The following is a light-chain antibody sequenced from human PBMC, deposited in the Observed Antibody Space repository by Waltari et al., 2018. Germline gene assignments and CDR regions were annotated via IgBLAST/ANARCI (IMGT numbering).Light chain of an antibody. V-gene: IGLV3-21*02. Sequence: SYALTQPPSVSVAPGQTARITCGGNRIGRKRVNWYQQRPGQAPVLVVYDDRDRPSGIPERFSGSNSGNTATLSSSGVEAGDEADYYCQVWDSSSDHREVFGGGTKLTVL. CDR1: RIGRKR. CDR2: DDR. CDR3: QVWDSSSDHREV. J-gene: IGLJ2*01.